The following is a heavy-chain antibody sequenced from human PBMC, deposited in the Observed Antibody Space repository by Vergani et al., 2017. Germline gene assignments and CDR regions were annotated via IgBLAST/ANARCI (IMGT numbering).Heavy chain of an antibody. V-gene: IGHV4-39*01. Sequence: QLQLQESGPGLVRPAETLSLTCTVSKNSISSRSHYWGWIRQSPGRGLEWIGSVYQSGSTFYNPSFKSRVTISVDTSNDQFSLRLASMAAADTAMYFCARQSAMIISQGHFDYWGQGVLVTVSS. J-gene: IGHJ4*02. CDR1: KNSISSRSHY. CDR2: VYQSGST. CDR3: ARQSAMIISQGHFDY. D-gene: IGHD5-18*01.